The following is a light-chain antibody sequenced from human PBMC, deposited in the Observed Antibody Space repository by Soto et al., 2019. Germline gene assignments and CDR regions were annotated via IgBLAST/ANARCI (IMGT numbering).Light chain of an antibody. CDR2: GAS. J-gene: IGKJ2*01. CDR3: QQHSGSLPYT. CDR1: QSVYNRY. Sequence: ELVLTQYPDTLSLSPGETATLSCRASQSVYNRYLAWYQQKPGQAPRLLIYGASFRDPGTPDRFSGSGSGSDFTLTISRLEPEDFGVYYCQQHSGSLPYTFGQGTKLEIK. V-gene: IGKV3-20*01.